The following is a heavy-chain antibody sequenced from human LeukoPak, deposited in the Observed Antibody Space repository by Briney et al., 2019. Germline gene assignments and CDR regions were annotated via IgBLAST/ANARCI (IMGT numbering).Heavy chain of an antibody. CDR2: VYPGDSDT. Sequence: GESLKISCKGSGYSFTGYWIGWVRQMRGKGLEWMGIVYPGDSDTRYSPSFQGQVTISADKSISTAYLQWSSLKASDSAMYYCARQSKLGTLLDWGQGTLVTVSS. J-gene: IGHJ4*02. CDR1: GYSFTGYW. V-gene: IGHV5-51*01. D-gene: IGHD1-1*01. CDR3: ARQSKLGTLLD.